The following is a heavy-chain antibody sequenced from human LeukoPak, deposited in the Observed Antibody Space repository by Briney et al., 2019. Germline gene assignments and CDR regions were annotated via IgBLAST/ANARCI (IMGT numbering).Heavy chain of an antibody. V-gene: IGHV4-39*07. J-gene: IGHJ3*02. CDR2: IYYSGST. CDR1: GASISSSTDY. CDR3: ARDHLGYCSGGSCWPDAFDI. Sequence: SETLSLTCTVSGASISSSTDYWGWIRQPPGKGLEWIANIYYSGSTYYNPSLKSRVTISVDTSKNQFSLKLSSVTAADTAVYYCARDHLGYCSGGSCWPDAFDIWGQGTMVTVSS. D-gene: IGHD2-15*01.